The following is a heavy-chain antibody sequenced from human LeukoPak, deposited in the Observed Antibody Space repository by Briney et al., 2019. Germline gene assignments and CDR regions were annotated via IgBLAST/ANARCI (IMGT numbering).Heavy chain of an antibody. CDR3: ARGVYGSGSPTFDY. V-gene: IGHV4-34*01. Sequence: PSETLSLTCAVYGVSFSGYYWSWIRQPPGKGLEWIGEINHSGSTNYNPSLKSRVTISVDTSKNQFSLKLGSVTAADTAVYYCARGVYGSGSPTFDYWGQGTLVTVSS. CDR1: GVSFSGYY. D-gene: IGHD3-10*01. CDR2: INHSGST. J-gene: IGHJ4*02.